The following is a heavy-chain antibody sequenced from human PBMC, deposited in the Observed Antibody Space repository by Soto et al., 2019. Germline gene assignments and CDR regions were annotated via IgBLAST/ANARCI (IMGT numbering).Heavy chain of an antibody. D-gene: IGHD3-3*01. CDR2: IIPIFGTA. CDR1: GGTFSSYA. J-gene: IGHJ5*02. Sequence: QVQLVQSGAEVKKPGSSVKVSCKASGGTFSSYAISWVRQAPGQGLEWMGGIIPIFGTANYAKKFQGRVTITADESTSTAYMELSSLRSEDTAVYYCARRRYYDFWSGPNWFDPWGQGTLVTVSS. CDR3: ARRRYYDFWSGPNWFDP. V-gene: IGHV1-69*01.